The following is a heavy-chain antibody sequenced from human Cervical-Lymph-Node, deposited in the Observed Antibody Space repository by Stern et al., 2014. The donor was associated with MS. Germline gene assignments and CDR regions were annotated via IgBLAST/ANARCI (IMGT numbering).Heavy chain of an antibody. CDR2: LYYAGNT. CDR1: GDSISSSTSYY. Sequence: QVQLQESGPGLVKPSETLSLTCTVSGDSISSSTSYYWGWIRQPPGKGLEWIGSLYYAGNTYYSPSLKRRVSIPAYTSKTQFSLRVSSVTAADTAVYYCARLGHGSNAFDYWGQGTLATVSS. J-gene: IGHJ4*02. D-gene: IGHD5-24*01. CDR3: ARLGHGSNAFDY. V-gene: IGHV4-39*01.